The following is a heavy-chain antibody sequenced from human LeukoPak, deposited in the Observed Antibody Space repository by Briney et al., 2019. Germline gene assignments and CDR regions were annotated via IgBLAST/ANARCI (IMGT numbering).Heavy chain of an antibody. D-gene: IGHD5-18*01. J-gene: IGHJ4*02. CDR2: IKQDGSEK. CDR3: AKGGDRGYSYGYVDY. V-gene: IGHV3-7*01. Sequence: GGSLRLSCAASGFTFSSYWMSWVRQAPGKGLEWVANIKQDGSEKYYVDSVKGRFTISRDNAKNSLYLQMNSLRAEDTAVYYCAKGGDRGYSYGYVDYWGQGTLVTVSS. CDR1: GFTFSSYW.